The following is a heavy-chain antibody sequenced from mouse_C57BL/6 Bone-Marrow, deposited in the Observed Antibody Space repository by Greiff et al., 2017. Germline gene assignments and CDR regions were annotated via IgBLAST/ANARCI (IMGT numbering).Heavy chain of an antibody. D-gene: IGHD1-1*01. Sequence: EVMLVESGGGLVQPKGSLKLSCAASGFSFNTYAMNWVRQAPGKGLEWVARIRSKSNNYATYYADSVKDRFTISRDDSESMLYLQMNNLKTEDTAMYYCVREGRITTVVAPMDYWGQGTSVTVAS. CDR1: GFSFNTYA. CDR3: VREGRITTVVAPMDY. J-gene: IGHJ4*01. CDR2: IRSKSNNYAT. V-gene: IGHV10-1*01.